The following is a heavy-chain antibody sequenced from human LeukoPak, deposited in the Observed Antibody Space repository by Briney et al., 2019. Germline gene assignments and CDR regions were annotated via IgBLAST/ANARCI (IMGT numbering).Heavy chain of an antibody. V-gene: IGHV5-51*01. D-gene: IGHD3-22*01. CDR2: MYPGDSDT. CDR3: AAYVYSGYDAFDV. Sequence: GESLKISCKGSGYRFSSYWIGWVRQIPGKGLEWMGVMYPGDSDTRYSPSFQGQVTISADNSINTAYLQWSGLEASDTAMYYCAAYVYSGYDAFDVWGQGTMVTVSS. CDR1: GYRFSSYW. J-gene: IGHJ3*01.